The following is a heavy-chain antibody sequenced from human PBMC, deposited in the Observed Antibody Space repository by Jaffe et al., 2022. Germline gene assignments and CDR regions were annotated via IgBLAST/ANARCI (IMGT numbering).Heavy chain of an antibody. CDR3: TTEKYGDGQSYFDY. CDR1: GDSISGVYW. Sequence: QVQLQESGPGLVKPSETLSLTCAVSGDSISGVYWWTWVRQAPGKGLEWIGQVYRDGSTNYNPSLNSRATISLDKSKNHFSLQLSSVTAADTAIYYCTTEKYGDGQSYFDYWGQGTLVTVSS. D-gene: IGHD4-17*01. CDR2: VYRDGST. V-gene: IGHV4-4*02. J-gene: IGHJ4*02.